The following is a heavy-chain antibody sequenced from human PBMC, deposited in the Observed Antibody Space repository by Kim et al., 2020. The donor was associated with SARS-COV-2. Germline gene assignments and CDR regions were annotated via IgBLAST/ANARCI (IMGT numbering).Heavy chain of an antibody. J-gene: IGHJ6*03. CDR2: IDWDDDK. CDR1: GFSLSTRGMC. Sequence: SGPTLVKPTQTLTLTCTFSGFSLSTRGMCVSWIRQPPGKALEWLARIDWDDDKYYNTSLKTRLTISKDTSKNQVVLTMTNMDPVDTATYYCARIRGSGTTRSQSYHYYMDNWGKGNTVTVSS. V-gene: IGHV2-70*11. D-gene: IGHD1-7*01. CDR3: ARIRGSGTTRSQSYHYYMDN.